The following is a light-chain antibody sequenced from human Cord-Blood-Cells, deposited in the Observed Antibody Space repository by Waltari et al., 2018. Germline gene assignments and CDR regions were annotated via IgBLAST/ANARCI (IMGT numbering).Light chain of an antibody. J-gene: IGLJ3*02. CDR3: QSYDSSLSGWV. CDR1: SSHIGAGYH. Sequence: QSVLTQPPSVSGAPGQRVTIPCTGSSSHIGAGYHVHWYQQLPGTAPKLLIYGNSNRPSGVPDRFSGSKSGTSASLAITGLQAEDEADYYCQSYDSSLSGWVFGGGTKLTVL. CDR2: GNS. V-gene: IGLV1-40*01.